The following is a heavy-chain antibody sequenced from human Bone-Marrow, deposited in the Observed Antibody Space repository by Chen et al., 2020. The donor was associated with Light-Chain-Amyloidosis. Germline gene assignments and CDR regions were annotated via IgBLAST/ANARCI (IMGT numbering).Heavy chain of an antibody. CDR3: TRKGGYFDF. Sequence: EVQLVESGGGLVQHGGSLRLSCATSGLNFSSFGMSWVRQAPGKGLEWVSTVSGSTVSTYYAGAVKGRFIISRDNSKSTLYLQMNSLRAGDTAVYFCTRKGGYFDFWGQGSLVTVSS. D-gene: IGHD3-10*01. CDR2: VSGSTVST. V-gene: IGHV3-23*04. J-gene: IGHJ4*02. CDR1: GLNFSSFG.